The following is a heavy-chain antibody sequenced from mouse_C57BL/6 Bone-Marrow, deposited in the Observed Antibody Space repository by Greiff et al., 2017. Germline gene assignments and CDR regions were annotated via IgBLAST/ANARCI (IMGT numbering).Heavy chain of an antibody. J-gene: IGHJ3*01. CDR2: ILPGSGRT. D-gene: IGHD2-5*01. CDR3: ARVRYSNPFAY. CDR1: GYTFTGYW. Sequence: QVQLKESGAELMKPGASVKLSCKATGYTFTGYWIEWVKQRPGHGLEWIGEILPGSGRTNYNEKFKGKATFTADTSSNTAYMQLSSLTTEDSAIYYCARVRYSNPFAYWGQGTLVTVSA. V-gene: IGHV1-9*01.